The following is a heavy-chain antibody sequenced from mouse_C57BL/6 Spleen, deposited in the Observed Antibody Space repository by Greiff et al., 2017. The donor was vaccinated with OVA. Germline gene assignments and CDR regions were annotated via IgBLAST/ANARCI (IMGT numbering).Heavy chain of an antibody. CDR2: IYPRSGNT. Sequence: VKLVESGAELARPGASVKLSCKASGYTFTSYGISWVKQRTGQGLEWIGEIYPRSGNTYYNEKFKGKATLTADKSSSTAYMELRSLTSEDSAVYFCARKESPITTVVEGDYWGQGTTLTVSS. V-gene: IGHV1-81*01. J-gene: IGHJ2*01. D-gene: IGHD1-1*01. CDR3: ARKESPITTVVEGDY. CDR1: GYTFTSYG.